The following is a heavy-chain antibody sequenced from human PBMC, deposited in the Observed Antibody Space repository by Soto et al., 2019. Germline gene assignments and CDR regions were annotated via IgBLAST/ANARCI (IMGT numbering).Heavy chain of an antibody. Sequence: SCESSRYGIKNKAGIWARHRHRPVLEWMGWMNPNSGNTGYAQKFQGRVTMTRNTSISTAYMELSSLRSEDTAVYYCARGYLSGWHPYYYYGMDGPAHGPNVTVSS. CDR1: RYGIKNKA. CDR3: ARGYLSGWHPYYYYGMDG. J-gene: IGHJ6*02. V-gene: IGHV1-8*01. CDR2: MNPNSGNT. D-gene: IGHD6-19*01.